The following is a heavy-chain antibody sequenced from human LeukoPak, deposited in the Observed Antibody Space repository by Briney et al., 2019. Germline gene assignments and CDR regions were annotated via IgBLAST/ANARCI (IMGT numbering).Heavy chain of an antibody. V-gene: IGHV1-2*02. CDR2: INPNSGGT. Sequence: ASVKVSCKASGYTFTGYYMHWVRQAPGQGLEWMGWINPNSGGTNYAQKFQGRVTMTRDTSISTAYMELSRLRSDDTAVYYCARNIKRNPPGDFDYWGQGTLVTVSS. CDR3: ARNIKRNPPGDFDY. CDR1: GYTFTGYY. J-gene: IGHJ4*02. D-gene: IGHD2/OR15-2a*01.